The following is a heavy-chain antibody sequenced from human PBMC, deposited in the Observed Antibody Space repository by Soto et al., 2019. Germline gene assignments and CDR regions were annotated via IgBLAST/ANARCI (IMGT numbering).Heavy chain of an antibody. D-gene: IGHD2-8*01. Sequence: QVQLQESGPGLVKPSQTLSLTCTVSGGSISSGGYYWSWIRQHPGKGLEWIEYIYYSGSTYYNPSLKSRVTIAVDTSTKQFSLKLSSVTAADTAVYYCARGLINDYDYYGMDVWGQGKTVNVSS. CDR2: IYYSGST. J-gene: IGHJ6*02. V-gene: IGHV4-31*03. CDR3: ARGLINDYDYYGMDV. CDR1: GGSISSGGYY.